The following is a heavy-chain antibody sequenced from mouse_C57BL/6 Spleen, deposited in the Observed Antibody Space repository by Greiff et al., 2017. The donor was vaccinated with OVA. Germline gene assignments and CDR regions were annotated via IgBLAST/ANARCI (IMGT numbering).Heavy chain of an antibody. CDR3: SIGYDYPSSFAY. CDR1: GYAFTNYL. J-gene: IGHJ3*01. CDR2: INPGSGGT. D-gene: IGHD2-4*01. V-gene: IGHV1-54*01. Sequence: QVQLQQSGAELVRPGTSVKVSCKASGYAFTNYLIEWVKQRPGQGLEWIGVINPGSGGTNYNEKFKGKATLTADKSSSTAYLPLSSLTSEYSAVYFCSIGYDYPSSFAYWGHGTLVTVSA.